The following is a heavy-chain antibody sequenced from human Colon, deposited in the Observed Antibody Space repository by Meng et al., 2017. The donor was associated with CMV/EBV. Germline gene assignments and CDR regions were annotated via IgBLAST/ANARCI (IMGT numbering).Heavy chain of an antibody. CDR1: GYTITNFG. Sequence: SGYTITNFGITWVRQAPGQGLEWMGWMNPNNGYTGYAQKFQGRVTMTTDTSINTAYMELSSLSSDDTAVYYCAPNYYDSSGYPFFYYWGQGTLVTVSS. J-gene: IGHJ4*02. CDR3: APNYYDSSGYPFFYY. CDR2: MNPNNGYT. V-gene: IGHV1-8*01. D-gene: IGHD3-22*01.